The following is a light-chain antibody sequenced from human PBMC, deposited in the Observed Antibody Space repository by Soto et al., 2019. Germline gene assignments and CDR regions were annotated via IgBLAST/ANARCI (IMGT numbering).Light chain of an antibody. CDR1: SSDVGSYNP. J-gene: IGLJ2*01. V-gene: IGLV2-23*02. CDR2: EVS. Sequence: QSALTQPASVSGSPGQSITISCTGTSSDVGSYNPVSWYQQHPGKAPKLMIYEVSKRPSGVSNRFSGSKSGNTASLTISGLEAEDEADYYCCSYAGSSSVVFGGLTKVTVL. CDR3: CSYAGSSSVV.